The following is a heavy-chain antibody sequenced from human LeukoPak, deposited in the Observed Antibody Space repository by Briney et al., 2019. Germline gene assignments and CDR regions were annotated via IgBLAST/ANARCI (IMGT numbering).Heavy chain of an antibody. CDR3: ARGRDTAPIGDFDY. Sequence: SSETLSLTCTVSGYSISSGYYWVWIRQPPGKGLEWIGSIYTRGSTNYNPSLKSRVTMSVDTSKNQFSLKLSSVTAADTAVYYCARGRDTAPIGDFDYWGQGTLVTVSS. CDR2: IYTRGST. CDR1: GYSISSGYY. V-gene: IGHV4-38-2*02. D-gene: IGHD5-18*01. J-gene: IGHJ4*02.